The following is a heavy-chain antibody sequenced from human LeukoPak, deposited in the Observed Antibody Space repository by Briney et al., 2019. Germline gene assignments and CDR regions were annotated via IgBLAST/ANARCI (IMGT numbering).Heavy chain of an antibody. CDR1: WVDVSSIH. D-gene: IGHD3-16*02. J-gene: IGHJ2*01. CDR2: RRQGGSEK. Sequence: GGPVSLLCGASWVDVSSIHMMWVRQAPGGGREWVVSRRQGGSEKYYVDSVKGRFPISRDKGNYSRCLQLNSLRAEDTAVYYCARDYVWGSERYTDYGGR. CDR3: ARDYVWGSERYTDY. V-gene: IGHV3-7*03.